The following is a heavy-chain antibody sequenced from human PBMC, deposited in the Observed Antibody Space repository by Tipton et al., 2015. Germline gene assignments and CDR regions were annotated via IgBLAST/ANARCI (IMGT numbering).Heavy chain of an antibody. J-gene: IGHJ3*02. CDR3: ARDREGSGFDAFDM. D-gene: IGHD2-15*01. Sequence: SLRLSCAASGFTFKNYAINWVRQAPGKGLEWVSGIGGSGTRTYYADSVKGRFTISRDNSKNTLYLQMNSLRAEDAAVYYCARDREGSGFDAFDMWGQGTMVTVSS. CDR2: IGGSGTRT. V-gene: IGHV3-23*01. CDR1: GFTFKNYA.